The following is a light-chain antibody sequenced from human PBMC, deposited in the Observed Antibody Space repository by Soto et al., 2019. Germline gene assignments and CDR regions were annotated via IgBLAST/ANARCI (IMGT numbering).Light chain of an antibody. V-gene: IGLV2-14*01. Sequence: QSVLTQPASVSGSPGQSITISCTGTSSDVGYYDYVSWYQQHPGKAPKLMIYEVKNRPSGVSNRFSGSKSGNTASLTISGLQVVDEADYYCGSYTSSNTPYVFGTGTKLTVL. J-gene: IGLJ1*01. CDR1: SSDVGYYDY. CDR3: GSYTSSNTPYV. CDR2: EVK.